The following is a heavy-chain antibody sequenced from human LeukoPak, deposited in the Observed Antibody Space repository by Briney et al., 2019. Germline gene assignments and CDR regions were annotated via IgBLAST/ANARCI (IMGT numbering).Heavy chain of an antibody. J-gene: IGHJ6*02. V-gene: IGHV3-7*01. CDR2: IKQDGSEK. CDR3: ARDPQVGV. D-gene: IGHD3-16*01. Sequence: QSGGSLRLSCAVSGFTFSSYWMSWVRQAPGKGLEWVANIKQDGSEKYYVDSVKGRFTISRDNAKNSLYLQMNSLRAEDTAVYYCARDPQVGVWGQGTTVTVSS. CDR1: GFTFSSYW.